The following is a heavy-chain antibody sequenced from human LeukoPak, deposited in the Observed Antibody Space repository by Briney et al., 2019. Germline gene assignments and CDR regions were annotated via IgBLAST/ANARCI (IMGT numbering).Heavy chain of an antibody. J-gene: IGHJ4*02. CDR3: ARDPRYSSSWSHFDY. CDR1: GYSFSIFG. D-gene: IGHD6-13*01. V-gene: IGHV1-18*01. Sequence: ASVNVSCKASGYSFSIFGMTWVRQAPGQGREWMGWISAYNGNTNYAQKLQGRVTMTTDTSTSTAYMELRSLRSDDTAVYYCARDPRYSSSWSHFDYWGQGTLVTVSS. CDR2: ISAYNGNT.